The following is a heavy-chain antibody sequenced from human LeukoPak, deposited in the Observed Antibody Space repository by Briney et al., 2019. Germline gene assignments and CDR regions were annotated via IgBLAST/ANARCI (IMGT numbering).Heavy chain of an antibody. Sequence: SETLSLTCTVSGGSISSSSYYWGWIRQPAGKGLEWIGRIHTSWSTNYNPSLKSRVTMSVDTSKNQFFLKLSSVTAADTAVYYCARDQQYSSSSRFDYWGQGTLVTVSS. D-gene: IGHD6-6*01. CDR2: IHTSWST. J-gene: IGHJ4*02. V-gene: IGHV4-61*02. CDR3: ARDQQYSSSSRFDY. CDR1: GGSISSSSYY.